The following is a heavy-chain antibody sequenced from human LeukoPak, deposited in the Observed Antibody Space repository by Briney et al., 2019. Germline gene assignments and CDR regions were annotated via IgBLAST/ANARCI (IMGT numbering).Heavy chain of an antibody. CDR3: ARGLGTYDSSELTWPMISF. CDR2: MNPDSGDT. CDR1: GYTFTNYE. Sequence: VSVKVSCKASGYTFTNYEINWVRQATGQGLEWMGWMNPDSGDTAYAQKFQGRITLTRSTSINTAHMEMNSLRSEDTAVYYCARGLGTYDSSELTWPMISFWGQGTLVTVSS. J-gene: IGHJ4*02. V-gene: IGHV1-8*01. D-gene: IGHD3-22*01.